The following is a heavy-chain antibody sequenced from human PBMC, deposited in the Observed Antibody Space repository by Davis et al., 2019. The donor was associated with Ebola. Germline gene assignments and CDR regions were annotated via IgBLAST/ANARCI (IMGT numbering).Heavy chain of an antibody. D-gene: IGHD6-13*01. CDR2: INHSGST. Sequence: MPGGSLRLSCTVSGGSISSSSYYWGWIRQPPGKGLEWIGKINHSGSTNYNPSLKSRVTISVDTSKNQFSLKLSSVTAADTAVYYCARRGYSSLGYWGQGTLVTVSS. V-gene: IGHV4-39*07. CDR3: ARRGYSSLGY. J-gene: IGHJ4*02. CDR1: GGSISSSSYY.